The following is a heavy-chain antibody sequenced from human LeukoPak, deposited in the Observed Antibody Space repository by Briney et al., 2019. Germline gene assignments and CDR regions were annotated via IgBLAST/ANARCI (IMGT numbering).Heavy chain of an antibody. D-gene: IGHD3-10*01. J-gene: IGHJ1*01. CDR1: GFTFSSYG. CDR2: IKQDGSEK. CDR3: PRGRAPPYYGSHRLQH. Sequence: GGSLRLSCAASGFTFSSYGMSWVRQAPGKGLEWVANIKQDGSEKYYVDSVKGRFTISRDNAKNSLYLQMNSLRAEDTAVYYCPRGRAPPYYGSHRLQHWGQGTLPTPPS. V-gene: IGHV3-7*01.